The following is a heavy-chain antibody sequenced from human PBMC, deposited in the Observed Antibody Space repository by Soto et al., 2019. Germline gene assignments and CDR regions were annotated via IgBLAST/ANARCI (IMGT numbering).Heavy chain of an antibody. CDR1: GFTFSSYG. V-gene: IGHV3-30*18. J-gene: IGHJ4*02. Sequence: QVQLVESGGGVVQPGRSLRLSCAASGFTFSSYGMHWVRQAPGKGLEWVAVISYDGSNKYYADSVKGRFTISRDNSKNTLDLQMNSLRAEDTAVYYCAKVSWSGYSYGTPAFDYWGQGTLVTVSS. CDR3: AKVSWSGYSYGTPAFDY. D-gene: IGHD5-18*01. CDR2: ISYDGSNK.